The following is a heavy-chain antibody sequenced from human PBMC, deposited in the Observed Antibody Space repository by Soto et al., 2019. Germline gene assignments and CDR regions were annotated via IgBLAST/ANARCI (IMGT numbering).Heavy chain of an antibody. CDR3: ASPQERDYYSSGMDV. Sequence: EVQLLESGGGLVQPGGSLRLSCAASRFTFSSYAMSWVRQAPGKGLEWVSGISGSGGSTYYADSVKGRFTISRDNSKKTLYQQMNSLRAEDTAVDYCASPQERDYYSSGMDVWGQWTTVTVSS. D-gene: IGHD1-1*01. V-gene: IGHV3-23*01. CDR2: ISGSGGST. J-gene: IGHJ6*02. CDR1: RFTFSSYA.